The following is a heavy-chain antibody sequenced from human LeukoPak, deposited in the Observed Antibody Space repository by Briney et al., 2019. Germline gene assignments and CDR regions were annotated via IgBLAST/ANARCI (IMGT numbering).Heavy chain of an antibody. CDR1: GGSFSGYY. CDR2: INHSGST. V-gene: IGHV4-34*01. Sequence: SETLSLTCAVYGGSFSGYYWSWIRQPPGKGLEWIGEINHSGSTNYNPSLKSRVTISVDTSKNQFSLKLSSVTAADTAVYYCARDRRHYYDSSGYRWFDPWGQGTLVTVSS. J-gene: IGHJ5*02. D-gene: IGHD3-22*01. CDR3: ARDRRHYYDSSGYRWFDP.